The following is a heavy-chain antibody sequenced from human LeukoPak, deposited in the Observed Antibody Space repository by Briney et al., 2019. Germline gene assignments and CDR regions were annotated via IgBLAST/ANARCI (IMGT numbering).Heavy chain of an antibody. J-gene: IGHJ3*02. CDR2: IDPSDSYT. CDR1: GYSFTTYW. Sequence: GESLKISCKGSGYSFTTYWISWVRQMPGKGLEWMGRIDPSDSYTNYSPSFQGQVTISADKSISTAYLQWSSLEASDTAMYYCARHWDGGWSNAFDIWGQGTMVTVSS. CDR3: ARHWDGGWSNAFDI. D-gene: IGHD6-19*01. V-gene: IGHV5-10-1*04.